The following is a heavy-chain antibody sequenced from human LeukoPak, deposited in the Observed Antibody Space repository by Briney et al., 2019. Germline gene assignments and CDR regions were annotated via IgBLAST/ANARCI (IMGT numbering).Heavy chain of an antibody. CDR3: ARGGKLGPGPY. CDR1: GGSISSSSYY. Sequence: SETLSLTCTVSGGSISSSSYYWGWIRQPPGKGLEWIGSIYYSGSTYYNPSLKSRVTISVDTSKNQFSLKLSSVTAADTAVYYCARGGKLGPGPYWGQGTLVTVSS. V-gene: IGHV4-39*07. D-gene: IGHD6-13*01. CDR2: IYYSGST. J-gene: IGHJ4*02.